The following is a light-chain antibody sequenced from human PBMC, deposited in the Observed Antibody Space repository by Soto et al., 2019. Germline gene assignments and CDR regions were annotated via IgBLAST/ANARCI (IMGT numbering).Light chain of an antibody. V-gene: IGLV2-14*01. J-gene: IGLJ1*01. CDR1: SSEVGGYNY. CDR2: DVT. Sequence: QSALTQPASVSGSPGQSITISCTGTSSEVGGYNYVSWYQQHPVKAPKLMIYDVTNRPSGASDRFSGSKSGNTASLTISGQQAEDEAEYYCSSYTSSSTPYVFESGTKGTV. CDR3: SSYTSSSTPYV.